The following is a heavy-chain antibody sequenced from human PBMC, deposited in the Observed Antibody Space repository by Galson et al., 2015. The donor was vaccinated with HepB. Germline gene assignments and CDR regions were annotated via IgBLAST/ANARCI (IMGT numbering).Heavy chain of an antibody. CDR3: AREGINGYSGYDDAFDI. Sequence: SLRLSCAASGFTFSSYSMNWVRQAPGKGLEWVSSISSSSSYIYYADSVKGRFTISRDNAKNSLYLQMNSLRAEDTAVYYCAREGINGYSGYDDAFDIWGQGTMVTVSS. D-gene: IGHD5-12*01. J-gene: IGHJ3*02. CDR1: GFTFSSYS. V-gene: IGHV3-21*01. CDR2: ISSSSSYI.